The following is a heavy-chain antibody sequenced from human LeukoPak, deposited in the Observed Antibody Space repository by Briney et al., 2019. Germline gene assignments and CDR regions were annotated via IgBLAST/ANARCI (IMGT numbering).Heavy chain of an antibody. D-gene: IGHD2-15*01. CDR3: ARDSLSEEGYCSGGSCLGHFQH. Sequence: SETLSLTCTVSGGSISSSSYYWGWIRQPPGKGLEWIGSIYYTGSTSYNSYLKSRATMSVDTSKNQFSLKLNSVTAADTAVYYCARDSLSEEGYCSGGSCLGHFQHWGQGTLVTVSS. V-gene: IGHV4-39*07. J-gene: IGHJ1*01. CDR2: IYYTGST. CDR1: GGSISSSSYY.